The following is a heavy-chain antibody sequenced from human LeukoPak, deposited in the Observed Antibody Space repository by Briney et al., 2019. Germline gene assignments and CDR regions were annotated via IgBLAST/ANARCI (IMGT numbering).Heavy chain of an antibody. J-gene: IGHJ4*02. CDR3: AKDFGDTANAGDY. Sequence: GGSLRLSCAASGFTFTVYWMSWVRQAPGKGLEWVANIKQDGSEEYYVDSVKGRFTISRDNAKNSLYLQMNSLRAEDTAVYYCAKDFGDTANAGDYWGQGTLVTVSS. V-gene: IGHV3-7*01. CDR2: IKQDGSEE. D-gene: IGHD5-18*01. CDR1: GFTFTVYW.